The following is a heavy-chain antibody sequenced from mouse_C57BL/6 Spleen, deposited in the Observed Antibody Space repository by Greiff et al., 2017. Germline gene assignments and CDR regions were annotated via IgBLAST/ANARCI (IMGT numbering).Heavy chain of an antibody. CDR3: ARWTTVVAYYFDY. V-gene: IGHV1-59*01. CDR2: IDPSDSYT. J-gene: IGHJ2*01. CDR1: GYTFTSYW. D-gene: IGHD1-1*01. Sequence: QVQLQQPGAELVRPGTSVKLSCKASGYTFTSYWMHWVKQRPGQGLEWIGVIDPSDSYTNYNQKFKGKATLTVDTSSSTAYMQLSSLTSEDSAVYYCARWTTVVAYYFDYWGQGTTLTVSS.